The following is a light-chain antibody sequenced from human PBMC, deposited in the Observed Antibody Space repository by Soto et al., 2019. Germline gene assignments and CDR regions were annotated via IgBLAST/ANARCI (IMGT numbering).Light chain of an antibody. CDR1: QSARSS. CDR2: DVS. V-gene: IGKV3-15*01. CDR3: QQYNNWPPT. Sequence: EVVMTQSPAPLSVSPGERATLSCQASQSARSSLGWYQQKPGQPPRLLIHDVSIRATGIPARFNGSGSGTEFTLTISSLQSEDFAVYYCQQYNNWPPTFGQGTRLEIK. J-gene: IGKJ5*01.